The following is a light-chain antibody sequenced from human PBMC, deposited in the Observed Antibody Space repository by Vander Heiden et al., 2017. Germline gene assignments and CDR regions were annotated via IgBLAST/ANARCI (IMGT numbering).Light chain of an antibody. CDR1: SSDIGDHDH. Sequence: QSALTQPASVSGSPGQSNTISCTGTSSDIGDHDHVSWYQQHPGKVPKVIIYEVSKRHSGVSNRFSGSKSGNTAFLTISGLQAEDDADYYCCSYTRSSTLVFGTGTKVTAL. J-gene: IGLJ1*01. CDR3: CSYTRSSTLV. V-gene: IGLV2-14*01. CDR2: EVS.